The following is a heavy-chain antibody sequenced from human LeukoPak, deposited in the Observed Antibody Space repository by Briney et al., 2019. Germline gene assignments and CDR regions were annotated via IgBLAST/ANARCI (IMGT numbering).Heavy chain of an antibody. Sequence: SETLSLTCTVSGGSISTNHWSWIRQPPGKGLEWIGYVYYSGSTNYKPSLKSRVTISVDTSKNQFSLKLTSVTAADTAVYYCARDGSGRYYFDYWGQGTLVTVSS. CDR1: GGSISTNH. CDR3: ARDGSGRYYFDY. CDR2: VYYSGST. D-gene: IGHD3-10*01. J-gene: IGHJ4*02. V-gene: IGHV4-59*01.